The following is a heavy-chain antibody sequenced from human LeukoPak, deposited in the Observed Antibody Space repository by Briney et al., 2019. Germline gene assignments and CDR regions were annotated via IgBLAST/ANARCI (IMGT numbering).Heavy chain of an antibody. Sequence: GGSLRLSCAGSGFTFSTYWMHWVRRGRGWGLVWVSRITSDGTTTTHADSVTGRFTISIDKAKNQLYLQMKSRRDEGTSVCYCARDRVTTEYCGQGTLVSVSS. V-gene: IGHV3-74*03. J-gene: IGHJ4*02. CDR1: GFTFSTYW. CDR3: ARDRVTTEY. CDR2: ITSDGTTT. D-gene: IGHD4-17*01.